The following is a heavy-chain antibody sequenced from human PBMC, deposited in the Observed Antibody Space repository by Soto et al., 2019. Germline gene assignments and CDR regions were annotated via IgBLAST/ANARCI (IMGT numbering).Heavy chain of an antibody. D-gene: IGHD6-13*01. J-gene: IGHJ4*02. CDR1: GYKFSAYS. V-gene: IGHV3-48*04. Sequence: EVQLLESGGGFVQPGGSLRLSCAASGYKFSAYSINWVRQAPGKGLEWISYINENNRTIYYADSVKGRFTVSRDNASLFLQMNSLRVEDTALYYCARVAMAAEGPGCWGQGTLVTVSS. CDR2: INENNRTI. CDR3: ARVAMAAEGPGC.